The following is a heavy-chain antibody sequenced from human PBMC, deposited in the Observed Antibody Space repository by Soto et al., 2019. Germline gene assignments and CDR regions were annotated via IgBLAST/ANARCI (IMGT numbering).Heavy chain of an antibody. CDR3: ASKIYGDPNY. CDR1: GFTFSNYW. D-gene: IGHD4-17*01. CDR2: IKQDGSEK. Sequence: GGSLRLSCVVSGFTFSNYWMTWVRQAPGKGLEWVANIKQDGSEKYYVDSVKGRFTISRDNAKNSLFLQMNSLRAEDTAVYYCASKIYGDPNYWGQGTLVTVSS. V-gene: IGHV3-7*01. J-gene: IGHJ4*02.